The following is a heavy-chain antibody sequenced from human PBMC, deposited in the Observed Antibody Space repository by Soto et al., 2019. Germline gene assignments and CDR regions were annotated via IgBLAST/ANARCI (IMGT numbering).Heavy chain of an antibody. CDR1: GGSISSGGYY. J-gene: IGHJ5*02. CDR2: IYYSGST. CDR3: ARDNPYYDILTGYYQGSGFDP. Sequence: QVQLQESGPGLVKPSQTLSLTCTVSGGSISSGGYYWSWIRQHPGKGLEWIGYIYYSGSTYYNPSLKSRVTISVDTSKNQFSLKLSSVTAADTAVYYCARDNPYYDILTGYYQGSGFDPWGQGTLVTVSS. V-gene: IGHV4-31*03. D-gene: IGHD3-9*01.